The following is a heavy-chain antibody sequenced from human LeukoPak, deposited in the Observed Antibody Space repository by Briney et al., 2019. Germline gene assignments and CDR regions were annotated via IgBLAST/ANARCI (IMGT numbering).Heavy chain of an antibody. J-gene: IGHJ4*02. Sequence: GGSLRLSCATSGSTFSSYAMSWVRQAPGQGLEWVSAISGNGVSTYYADSVKGRFTISRDNSKNTMYLQMNSLRAEDTAVFYCAKGSQKIDYWGQGTLVTVSS. CDR2: ISGNGVST. CDR3: AKGSQKIDY. CDR1: GSTFSSYA. V-gene: IGHV3-23*01.